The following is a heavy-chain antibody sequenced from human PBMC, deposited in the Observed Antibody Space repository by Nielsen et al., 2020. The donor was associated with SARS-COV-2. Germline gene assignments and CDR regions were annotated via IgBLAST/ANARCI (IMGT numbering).Heavy chain of an antibody. CDR1: GYTFTDYY. J-gene: IGHJ6*02. CDR3: ARARATIFGLVMSYGMDV. CDR2: INPYSGGT. V-gene: IGHV1-2*06. D-gene: IGHD3/OR15-3a*01. Sequence: SVKVSCKASGYTFTDYYIHWVRQAPGQGLEWMGRINPYSGGTNYAQKFQGTVTMTRDESISTVYMELTSDDTAVYYCARARATIFGLVMSYGMDVWGQGTTVAVSS.